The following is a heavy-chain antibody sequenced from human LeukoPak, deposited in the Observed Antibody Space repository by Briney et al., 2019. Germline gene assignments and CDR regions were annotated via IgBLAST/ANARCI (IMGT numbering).Heavy chain of an antibody. CDR2: ISSSSSYI. Sequence: GGSLRLSCAASRFTFSSYSMNWVRQAPGKGLEWVSSISSSSSYIYYADSVKGRFTISRDNAKNSLYLQMNSLRAEDTAVYYCARGWELLFGFDYWGQGTLVTVSS. V-gene: IGHV3-21*01. CDR3: ARGWELLFGFDY. D-gene: IGHD1-26*01. J-gene: IGHJ4*02. CDR1: RFTFSSYS.